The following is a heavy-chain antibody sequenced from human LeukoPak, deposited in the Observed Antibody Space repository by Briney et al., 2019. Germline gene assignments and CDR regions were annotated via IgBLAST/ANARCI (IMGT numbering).Heavy chain of an antibody. CDR1: GGSFSGYY. Sequence: SGTLSLTCAVYGGSFSGYYWSWIRQPPGKGLEWIGEINHSGSTNYNPSLKSRVTISVDTSKNQFSLKLSSVTAEDTAVYYCAREVTPYYWGQGTLVTVSS. CDR2: INHSGST. D-gene: IGHD4-23*01. V-gene: IGHV4-34*01. CDR3: AREVTPYY. J-gene: IGHJ4*02.